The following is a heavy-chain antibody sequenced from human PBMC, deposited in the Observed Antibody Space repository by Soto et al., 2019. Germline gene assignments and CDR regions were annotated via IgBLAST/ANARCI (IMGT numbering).Heavy chain of an antibody. V-gene: IGHV3-15*07. CDR3: TTDIWPYFQSDY. CDR1: GLTFSNVW. Sequence: VQLVESGGGFVKPGGSLRLSFAASGLTFSNVWMNWVRQAPGKGLEWVGHIKSKTDGGTTDYAAPVKGRFTISRDKSKNTLYLQMNSLKSDDTGVYYCTTDIWPYFQSDYWGQGTLVTVSP. J-gene: IGHJ4*02. D-gene: IGHD2-21*01. CDR2: IKSKTDGGTT.